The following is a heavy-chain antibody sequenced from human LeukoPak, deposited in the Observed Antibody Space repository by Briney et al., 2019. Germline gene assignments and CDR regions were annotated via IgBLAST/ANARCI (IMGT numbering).Heavy chain of an antibody. J-gene: IGHJ4*02. D-gene: IGHD3-3*01. Sequence: GGSLRLSCAASGFTVSGNYMSWVRQAPGKGLEWVSVIYSGGSTYYADSVKGRFTISRDNSKNTLYLQMNSLRAEDTAVYYCAKAGYYDFWSGYSTGVYFDYWGQGTLVTVPS. CDR1: GFTVSGNY. CDR2: IYSGGST. V-gene: IGHV3-66*01. CDR3: AKAGYYDFWSGYSTGVYFDY.